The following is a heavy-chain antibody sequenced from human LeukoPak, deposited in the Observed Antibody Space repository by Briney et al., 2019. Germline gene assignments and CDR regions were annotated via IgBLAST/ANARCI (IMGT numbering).Heavy chain of an antibody. CDR1: GTVSSNY. D-gene: IGHD1-26*01. V-gene: IGHV3-66*01. J-gene: IGHJ4*02. CDR3: ARAGGGTIDY. CDR2: IYSGGST. Sequence: GGSLRLSCAASGTVSSNYMIWIRQAPGKRLEWVSVIYSGGSTYHADSVEGRFTISRDNSKNTLYLQMSSLRAEDTAVYYCARAGGGTIDYWGQGTLVTVSS.